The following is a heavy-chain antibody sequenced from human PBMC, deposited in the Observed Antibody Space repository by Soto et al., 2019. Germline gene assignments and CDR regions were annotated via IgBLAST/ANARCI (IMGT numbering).Heavy chain of an antibody. CDR2: IDPSDSQT. D-gene: IGHD3-22*01. J-gene: IGHJ4*02. CDR3: ARQIYDSDTGPNFQYYFDS. V-gene: IGHV5-10-1*01. CDR1: GYSVAGYW. Sequence: GESLKISCNGSGYSVAGYWITLVRQEPGKGLEWMGRIDPSDSQTYYSPSFRGHVTISVTKSITTVFLQWSSLRASDTAMYYCARQIYDSDTGPNFQYYFDSWGQGTPVTVSS.